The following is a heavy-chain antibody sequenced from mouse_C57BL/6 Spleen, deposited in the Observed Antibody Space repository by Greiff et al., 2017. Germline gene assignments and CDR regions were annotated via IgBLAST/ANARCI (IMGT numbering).Heavy chain of an antibody. Sequence: QVQLKESGAELVRPGASVKLSCKASGYTFTDYYINWVKQRPGQGLEWIARIYPGSGNTYYNEKFKGKATLTAEKSSSTAYMQLSSLTSEDSAVYFCALTPYYGSSPSWFAYWGQGTLVTVSA. V-gene: IGHV1-76*01. CDR2: IYPGSGNT. CDR3: ALTPYYGSSPSWFAY. CDR1: GYTFTDYY. J-gene: IGHJ3*01. D-gene: IGHD1-1*01.